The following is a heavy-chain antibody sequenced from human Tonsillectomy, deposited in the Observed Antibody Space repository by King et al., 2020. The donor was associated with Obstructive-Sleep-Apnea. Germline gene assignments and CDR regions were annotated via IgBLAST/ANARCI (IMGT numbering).Heavy chain of an antibody. J-gene: IGHJ4*02. CDR1: GFTFSSYS. D-gene: IGHD6-19*01. Sequence: VQLVESGGGLVQPGGSLRLYCAASGFTFSSYSMNWVRQAPGKGLEWVSYISSSSSTIYYADSVKGRFTISRDNAKNSLYLQMNSLRAEDTAVYYCARDRVAGYFDYWGQGTLVTVSS. CDR2: ISSSSSTI. V-gene: IGHV3-48*04. CDR3: ARDRVAGYFDY.